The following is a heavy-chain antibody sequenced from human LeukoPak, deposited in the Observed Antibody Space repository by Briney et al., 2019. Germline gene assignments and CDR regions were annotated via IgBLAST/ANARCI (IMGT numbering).Heavy chain of an antibody. V-gene: IGHV3-20*04. CDR1: GFSFDDYG. CDR2: INWNGGST. J-gene: IGHJ4*02. Sequence: GGSLRLSCAASGFSFDDYGMSWVRQAPGKGLEWVSGINWNGGSTGYADSVKGRFTISRDNAKNSLYLQMNSLRVEDTALYYCARRAPSHDFDDWGQGTLVTVSS. CDR3: ARRAPSHDFDD.